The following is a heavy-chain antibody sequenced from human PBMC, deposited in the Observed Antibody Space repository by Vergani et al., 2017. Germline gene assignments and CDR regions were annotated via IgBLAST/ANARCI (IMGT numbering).Heavy chain of an antibody. V-gene: IGHV4-61*02. J-gene: IGHJ2*01. Sequence: QVQLQESGPGLVKPSQTLSLTCTVSGGSISSGSYYWSWVRQPAGKGLEWIGRIYTSGGTNYNPSLKSRVPISVDTSKNQFSLKLSSVTAADTAVYYCARVGGYCSSTSCYTHYWYFDLWGRGTLVTVSS. CDR2: IYTSGGT. CDR1: GGSISSGSYY. CDR3: ARVGGYCSSTSCYTHYWYFDL. D-gene: IGHD2-2*02.